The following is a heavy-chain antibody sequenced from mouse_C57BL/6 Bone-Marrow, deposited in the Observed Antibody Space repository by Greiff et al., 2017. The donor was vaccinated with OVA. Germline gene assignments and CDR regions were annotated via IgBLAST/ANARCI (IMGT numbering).Heavy chain of an antibody. D-gene: IGHD1-1*01. V-gene: IGHV5-4*03. Sequence: EVKLVESGGGLVKPGGSLKLSCAASGFTFSSYAISDGGSYTYYPDNVKGRFTISRDNAKNNLYLKMSHLKSEDPAMYYCARYYGSSSHWYFDVWGTGTTVTVSS. CDR3: ARYYGSSSHWYFDV. J-gene: IGHJ1*03. CDR1: GFTFSSYA. CDR2: SDGGSYT.